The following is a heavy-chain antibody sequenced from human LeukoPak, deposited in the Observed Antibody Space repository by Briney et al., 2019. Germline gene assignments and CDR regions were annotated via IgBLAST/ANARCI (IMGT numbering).Heavy chain of an antibody. J-gene: IGHJ4*02. CDR1: GFTFSSYA. V-gene: IGHV3-23*01. Sequence: GGSLRLSCAASGFTFSSYAMSWVRQAPGKGLEWVSAISGSGGSTYYADSVKGRFTISRDNAKNSLYLQMNSLRAEDTAVYYCARELHGSGDYWGQGTLVTVSS. CDR3: ARELHGSGDY. D-gene: IGHD3-10*01. CDR2: ISGSGGST.